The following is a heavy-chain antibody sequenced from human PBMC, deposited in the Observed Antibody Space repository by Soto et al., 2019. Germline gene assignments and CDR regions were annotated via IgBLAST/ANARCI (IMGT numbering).Heavy chain of an antibody. Sequence: GGSLRLSCAASGFTFSSYAMHWVRQAPGKGLEYVSAISSNGGSTYYANSVKGRFTISRDNSKNTLYLQMGSLRAEDMAVYYCARAPFNSPGQGPGENYAFDIWGQGTMVTVSS. D-gene: IGHD7-27*01. CDR2: ISSNGGST. V-gene: IGHV3-64*01. CDR1: GFTFSSYA. CDR3: ARAPFNSPGQGPGENYAFDI. J-gene: IGHJ3*02.